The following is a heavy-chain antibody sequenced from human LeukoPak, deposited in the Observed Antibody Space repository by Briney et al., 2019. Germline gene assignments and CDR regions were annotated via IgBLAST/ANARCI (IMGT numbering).Heavy chain of an antibody. J-gene: IGHJ4*02. CDR3: AREGHGSGSYWDY. V-gene: IGHV3-53*01. CDR1: GFTVSSDY. Sequence: GGSLRLSCAASGFTVSSDYMSWVRQAPGKGLEWVSVIYSGGSTYYADSVKGRFTISRDNSKNTLYLQMNSLRAEDTAVYYCAREGHGSGSYWDYWGQGTLVTVSS. D-gene: IGHD3-10*01. CDR2: IYSGGST.